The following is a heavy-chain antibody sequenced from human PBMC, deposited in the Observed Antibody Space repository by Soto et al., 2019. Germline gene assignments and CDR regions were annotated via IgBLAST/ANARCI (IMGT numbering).Heavy chain of an antibody. J-gene: IGHJ4*02. CDR2: ISGSGGST. Sequence: GGSLRLSCAASGFTFSNYAMSWVRQAPGKGLEWVSAISGSGGSTYYADSVKGRFTISRDNSKNTLYLQMNSLRAEDTALYYCAKELQYYDIFTGYLDYWGQGTLVPVSS. CDR1: GFTFSNYA. CDR3: AKELQYYDIFTGYLDY. D-gene: IGHD3-9*01. V-gene: IGHV3-23*01.